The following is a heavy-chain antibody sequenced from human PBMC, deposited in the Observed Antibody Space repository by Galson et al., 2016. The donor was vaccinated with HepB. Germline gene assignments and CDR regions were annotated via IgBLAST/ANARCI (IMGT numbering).Heavy chain of an antibody. V-gene: IGHV2-70*04. CDR3: TRSIAARLGSSVD. CDR2: IDWEDDK. J-gene: IGHJ4*02. Sequence: PALVKPTQTLTLTCTFSGFSLSTSGMRVTWIRQPPGKALEWLARIDWEDDKYYSTSLKTRLTVSKDTSKNQVVLTMTNMDPVDTATYFCTRSIAARLGSSVDWGQGTLVTVSS. CDR1: GFSLSTSGMR. D-gene: IGHD6-6*01.